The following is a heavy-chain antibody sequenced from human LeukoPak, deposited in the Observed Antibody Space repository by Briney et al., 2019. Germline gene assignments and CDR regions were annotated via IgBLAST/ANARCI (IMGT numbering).Heavy chain of an antibody. V-gene: IGHV1-69*04. J-gene: IGHJ4*02. CDR1: GGTFSSYA. Sequence: GASVKVSCKASGGTFSSYAISWVRQAPGQGLEWMGRIIPILGIANYAQKFQGRVTITADKSTSTAHMELSSLRSEDTAVYYCARGDSGSYYFDYWGQGTLVTVSS. CDR2: IIPILGIA. CDR3: ARGDSGSYYFDY. D-gene: IGHD1-26*01.